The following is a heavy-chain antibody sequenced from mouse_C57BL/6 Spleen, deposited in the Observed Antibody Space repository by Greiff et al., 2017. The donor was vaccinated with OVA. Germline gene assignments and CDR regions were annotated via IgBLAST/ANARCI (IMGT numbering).Heavy chain of an antibody. CDR3: ATYYYGSSYDYYAMDY. J-gene: IGHJ4*01. CDR2: ISSGSSTI. V-gene: IGHV5-17*01. D-gene: IGHD1-1*01. Sequence: EVKLVESGGGLVKPGGSLKLSCAASGFTFSDYGMHWVRQAPEKGLEWVAYISSGSSTIYYADTVKGRFTISRDNAKNTLFLQMTSLRSEDTAMYYCATYYYGSSYDYYAMDYWGQGTSVTVSS. CDR1: GFTFSDYG.